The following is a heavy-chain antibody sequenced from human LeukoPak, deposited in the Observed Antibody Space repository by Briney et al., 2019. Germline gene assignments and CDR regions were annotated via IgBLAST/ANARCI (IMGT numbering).Heavy chain of an antibody. J-gene: IGHJ3*02. Sequence: QAGGSLRLSCAASGFTFSSYAMHWVRQAPGKGLEYVSAISSNGGSTYYANSVKGRFTISRDNSKNTLYLQMGSLRAEDMAVYYCARAAPYCSGGSCYYAFDIWGQGTMVTVSS. V-gene: IGHV3-64*01. D-gene: IGHD2-15*01. CDR3: ARAAPYCSGGSCYYAFDI. CDR2: ISSNGGST. CDR1: GFTFSSYA.